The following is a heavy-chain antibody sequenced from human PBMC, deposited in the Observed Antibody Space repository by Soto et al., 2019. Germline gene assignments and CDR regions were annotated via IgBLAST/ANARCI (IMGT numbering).Heavy chain of an antibody. CDR1: GFTVSHYY. D-gene: IGHD6-13*01. CDR3: ATGQQVRMADI. J-gene: IGHJ3*02. Sequence: QVQLLESGGGLVKPGGSLRLSCTASGFTVSHYYMGWIRQPPGKGLEWISYIGPDSISTNHADSVKGRFTISRDNAKNSLYLQMNSLRAEDTAVYFCATGQQVRMADIWGQGTMVTVSS. CDR2: IGPDSIST. V-gene: IGHV3-11*03.